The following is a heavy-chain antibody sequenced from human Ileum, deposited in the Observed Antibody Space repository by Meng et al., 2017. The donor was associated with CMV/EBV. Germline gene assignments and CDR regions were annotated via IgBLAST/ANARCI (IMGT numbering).Heavy chain of an antibody. CDR1: GFIFRDYY. CDR2: ISPTGDTI. Sequence: SGFIFRDYYMSWLRQAPGKGLEWLSYISPTGDTIFYTDSVKGRFTISRDNARNSLYLHMNSLTPEDTAVYYCARDLSKIRSNWFDPWGQGTLVTVSS. CDR3: ARDLSKIRSNWFDP. V-gene: IGHV3-11*01. J-gene: IGHJ5*02.